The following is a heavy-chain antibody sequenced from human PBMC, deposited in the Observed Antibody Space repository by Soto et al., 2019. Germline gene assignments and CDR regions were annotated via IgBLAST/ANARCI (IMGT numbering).Heavy chain of an antibody. CDR2: INSDGSST. D-gene: IGHD2-15*01. CDR3: ARDLRYCSGGTCYLYYYGMDV. V-gene: IGHV3-74*01. J-gene: IGHJ6*02. CDR1: GFTFSNFW. Sequence: EVQLVESGGGLIQPGTSLRLSCVASGFTFSNFWMHWVRQAPGKGLVWVARINSDGSSTSYADSVKGRFTISRDNAKNTLYVQMNSLRAEDTAVYYCARDLRYCSGGTCYLYYYGMDVWGPGTTVTVSS.